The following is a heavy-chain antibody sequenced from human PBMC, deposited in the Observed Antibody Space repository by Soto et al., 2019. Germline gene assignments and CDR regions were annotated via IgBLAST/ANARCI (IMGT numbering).Heavy chain of an antibody. CDR3: FFFQAEDGIRYLCTVSAFLLNRSSDL. V-gene: IGHV4-39*01. Sequence: PGKGLEWIGSIYYRVSTYYNPSLKSRVTISVDTSKNQFSLKLSSVTAADTAVYYFFFFQAEDGIRYLCTVSAFLLNRSSDL. D-gene: IGHD3-9*01. J-gene: IGHJ2*01. CDR2: IYYRVST.